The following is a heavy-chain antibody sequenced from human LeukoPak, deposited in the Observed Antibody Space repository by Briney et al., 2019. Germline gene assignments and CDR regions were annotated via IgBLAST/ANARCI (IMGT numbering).Heavy chain of an antibody. CDR2: ISSSGSTI. D-gene: IGHD3-22*01. CDR3: ARDFWDYYDSSGSQGFDY. CDR1: GFTFSDYY. J-gene: IGHJ4*02. Sequence: GGSLRLSCAASGFTFSDYYMSWIRQAPGKGLEWVSYISSSGSTIYYADSVKGRFTISRDNAKNSLYLQMNSLRAEDTAVYYCARDFWDYYDSSGSQGFDYWGQGTLVTVSS. V-gene: IGHV3-11*04.